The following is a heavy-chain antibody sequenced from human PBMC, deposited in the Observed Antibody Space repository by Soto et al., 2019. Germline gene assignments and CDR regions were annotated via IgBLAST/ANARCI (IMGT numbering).Heavy chain of an antibody. Sequence: SGGSLRLSCAASGFTFSSYAMHWVRQAPGKGLEWVAVISYDGSNKYYADSVKGRFTISRDNSKNTLYLQMNSLRAEDTAVYYCARARVAARAFDIWGQGTMVTVSS. J-gene: IGHJ3*02. D-gene: IGHD6-19*01. CDR3: ARARVAARAFDI. CDR1: GFTFSSYA. CDR2: ISYDGSNK. V-gene: IGHV3-30-3*01.